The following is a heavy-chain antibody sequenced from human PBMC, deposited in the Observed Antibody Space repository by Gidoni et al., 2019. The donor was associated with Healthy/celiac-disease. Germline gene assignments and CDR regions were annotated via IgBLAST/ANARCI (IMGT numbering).Heavy chain of an antibody. CDR1: GYTFPSYG. CDR2: ISAYNGNT. CDR3: ARVESSGWANWFDP. Sequence: QVQLVQSVAEVKTPGASVKVSCKTSGYTFPSYGISWVRQAPGQGIEWMGWISAYNGNTNYAQKLQGRVTMTTDTSTSTAYMELRSLRSDDTAVDYCARVESSGWANWFDPWGQGTLVTVSS. V-gene: IGHV1-18*01. D-gene: IGHD6-19*01. J-gene: IGHJ5*02.